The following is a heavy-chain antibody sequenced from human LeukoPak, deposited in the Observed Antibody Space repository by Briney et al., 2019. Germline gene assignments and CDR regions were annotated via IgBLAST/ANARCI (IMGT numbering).Heavy chain of an antibody. V-gene: IGHV4-39*01. D-gene: IGHD1-20*01. Sequence: SEALSLTCTVSGGSISSSSYYWGWIRQPPGKGLEWIGSIYYSGSTYYNPSLKSRVTISVDTSKNQFSLKLSSVTAADTAVYYCARITGFYYYYMDVWGKGTTVTVSS. CDR3: ARITGFYYYYMDV. CDR1: GGSISSSSYY. J-gene: IGHJ6*03. CDR2: IYYSGST.